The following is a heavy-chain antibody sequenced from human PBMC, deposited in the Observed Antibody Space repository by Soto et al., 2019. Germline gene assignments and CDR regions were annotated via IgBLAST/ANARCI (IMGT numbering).Heavy chain of an antibody. CDR3: ARTLAGYCSGGSCYYYYGMDV. CDR2: ISSSGSTI. D-gene: IGHD2-15*01. Sequence: GGSLRLSCAASGFTFSDYYMSWIRQAPGKGLEWVSYISSSGSTIYYADSVKGRFTISRDNAKNSLYLQMNSLRAEDTAVYYCARTLAGYCSGGSCYYYYGMDVWGQGTTVTV. CDR1: GFTFSDYY. V-gene: IGHV3-11*01. J-gene: IGHJ6*02.